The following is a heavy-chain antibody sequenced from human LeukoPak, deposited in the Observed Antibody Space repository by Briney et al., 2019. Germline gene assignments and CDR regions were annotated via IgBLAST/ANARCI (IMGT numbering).Heavy chain of an antibody. V-gene: IGHV4-39*01. CDR1: GGSIRSSSYY. D-gene: IGHD1-26*01. Sequence: PSETLSLTCTASGGSIRSSSYYRGWIRQPPGKGLEWIGSIYYSGNTYYNPSLKSRVTISVDTSKNQFSLKLSSVTAADTAVYYCARHSPSGSYWYFDLWGRGTLVTVSS. CDR2: IYYSGNT. J-gene: IGHJ2*01. CDR3: ARHSPSGSYWYFDL.